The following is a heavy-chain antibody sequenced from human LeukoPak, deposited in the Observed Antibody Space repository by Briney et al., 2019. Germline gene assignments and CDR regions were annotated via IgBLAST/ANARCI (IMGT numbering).Heavy chain of an antibody. Sequence: GSLRLSCAASGFSFSSYSMNWARQRPGKGLEWDSYISSSSSTISYADSVKGRFTISRDNAKNSLYLQMNSLRAEDTAIYYCAKNPLVSGTIYFDSWGQGTLLTVSS. CDR1: GFSFSSYS. V-gene: IGHV3-48*01. CDR2: ISSSSSTI. J-gene: IGHJ4*02. CDR3: AKNPLVSGTIYFDS. D-gene: IGHD6-19*01.